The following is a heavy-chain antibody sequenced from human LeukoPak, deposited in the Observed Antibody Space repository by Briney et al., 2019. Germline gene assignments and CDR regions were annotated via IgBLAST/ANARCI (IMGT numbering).Heavy chain of an antibody. D-gene: IGHD2-2*01. Sequence: SETLSLTCAVYGGSFSGYYWSWLRQPPGKGLEWIGEINHSGSTNYNPSLKSRITISVDTSKNQSSLKLISVTAADTAVYYCARKASIRGGFHWGQGTLVTVSS. CDR1: GGSFSGYY. CDR2: INHSGST. V-gene: IGHV4-34*01. CDR3: ARKASIRGGFH. J-gene: IGHJ4*02.